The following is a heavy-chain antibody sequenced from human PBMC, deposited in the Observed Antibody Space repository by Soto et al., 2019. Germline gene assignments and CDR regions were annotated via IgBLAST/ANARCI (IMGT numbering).Heavy chain of an antibody. CDR2: IKSKSDGGTT. J-gene: IGHJ4*02. D-gene: IGHD3-16*01. V-gene: IGHV3-15*07. Sequence: DVQLVESGGDLVQPGVSLRLSCAVSGLTVSNVWINWICQAPGKGLEWVGRIKSKSDGGTTDFAAFVKDRFTISRDESKNTVYLQMNSLKTEDTAVYFCGWGAAYFYESWGQGTRVIVSS. CDR3: GWGAAYFYES. CDR1: GLTVSNVW.